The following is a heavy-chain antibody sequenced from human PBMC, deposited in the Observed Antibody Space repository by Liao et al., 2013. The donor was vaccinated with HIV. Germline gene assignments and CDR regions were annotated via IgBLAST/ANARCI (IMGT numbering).Heavy chain of an antibody. CDR2: VYYTGST. Sequence: QVQLQESGPGLVKPSETLSLTCTVSGGSIRSYYWIWIRQPPGKRLEWIGYVYYTGSTKYNPSLESRVTMSIDTSMHQFSLRLSSVTAADTAVYYCARQRVLMGFDAFDIWGQGTTVTVSS. V-gene: IGHV4-59*08. CDR1: GGSIRSYY. CDR3: ARQRVLMGFDAFDI. D-gene: IGHD3-9*01. J-gene: IGHJ3*02.